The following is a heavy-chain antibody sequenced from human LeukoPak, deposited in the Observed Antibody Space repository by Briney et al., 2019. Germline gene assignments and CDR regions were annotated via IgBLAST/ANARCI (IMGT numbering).Heavy chain of an antibody. V-gene: IGHV3-11*06. J-gene: IGHJ4*02. CDR2: ISSSSSYT. CDR3: ARDFGSSFGELFSPADY. CDR1: GFTFSDYY. Sequence: GGSLRLSCAASGFTFSDYYMSWIRQAPGKGLEWVSYISSSSSYTNYADSVKGRFTISRDNAKNSLYLQMNSLRAEGTAVYYCARDFGSSFGELFSPADYWGQGTLVTVSS. D-gene: IGHD3-10*01.